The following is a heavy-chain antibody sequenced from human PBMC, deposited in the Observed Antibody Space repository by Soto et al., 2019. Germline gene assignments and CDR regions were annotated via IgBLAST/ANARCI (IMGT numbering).Heavy chain of an antibody. CDR1: GVSFNNNG. J-gene: IGHJ6*02. CDR3: ARVLYYGSGSYSPYGMDV. Sequence: QVQLVQSGAEVKKPGSSVKVSCKTSGVSFNNNGIGWVRQAPGDGLEWMGGVSPPFRTSNYARKFQGRISITADASTGRVNIDLSSLTSEDTAQYYCARVLYYGSGSYSPYGMDVWGQGTTVTVSS. CDR2: VSPPFRTS. D-gene: IGHD3-10*01. V-gene: IGHV1-69*01.